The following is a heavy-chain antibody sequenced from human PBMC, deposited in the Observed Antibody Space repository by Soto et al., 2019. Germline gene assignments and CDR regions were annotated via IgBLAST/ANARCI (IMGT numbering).Heavy chain of an antibody. Sequence: SQTLSLTCAISGDSVSSNSAAWNWIRQSPSRGLEWLGRTYYRSKWYNDYAVSVKSRITINPDTSKNQFSLQLNSVTPEDTAVYYCANQGAIAARRHWYFDLWGRGTLVTVSS. CDR2: TYYRSKWYN. D-gene: IGHD6-6*01. CDR3: ANQGAIAARRHWYFDL. CDR1: GDSVSSNSAA. J-gene: IGHJ2*01. V-gene: IGHV6-1*01.